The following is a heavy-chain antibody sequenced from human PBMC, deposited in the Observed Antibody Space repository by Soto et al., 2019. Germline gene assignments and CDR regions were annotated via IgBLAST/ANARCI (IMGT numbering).Heavy chain of an antibody. V-gene: IGHV3-33*01. D-gene: IGHD2-21*02. Sequence: GWSLRLSCAASGFTFSSYGMHWVRQAPGKGLEWVAVIWYDGSNKYYADSVKGRFTISRDNSKNTLYLQMNSLRAEDTAVYYCARAADCGGDCYSYYFGYWGQGTLVTVSS. CDR3: ARAADCGGDCYSYYFGY. CDR1: GFTFSSYG. CDR2: IWYDGSNK. J-gene: IGHJ4*02.